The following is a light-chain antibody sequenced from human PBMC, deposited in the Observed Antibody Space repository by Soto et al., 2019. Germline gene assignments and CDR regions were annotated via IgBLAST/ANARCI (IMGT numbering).Light chain of an antibody. V-gene: IGLV2-18*02. CDR3: SSYTSSSTYV. J-gene: IGLJ1*01. Sequence: QSVLTQPPSVSGSTGQSFTISCTRTSSDVGSYNRVSWYQQPPGTAPKLMIYEVSNRPSGVPDRFSGSKSGNTASLTISGLQAEDEADYYCSSYTSSSTYVFGSGTKVTVL. CDR1: SSDVGSYNR. CDR2: EVS.